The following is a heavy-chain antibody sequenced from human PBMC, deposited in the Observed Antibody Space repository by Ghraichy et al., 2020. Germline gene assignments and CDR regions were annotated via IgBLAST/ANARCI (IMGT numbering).Heavy chain of an antibody. J-gene: IGHJ4*02. Sequence: SETLSLTCTVSGGSISSSSYYWGWIRQPPGKGLEWIGSIYYSGSTYYNPSLKSRVTISVDTSKNQFSLKLSSVTAADTAVYYCARTSGSYIFSVDWGQGTLVTVSS. D-gene: IGHD1-26*01. V-gene: IGHV4-39*01. CDR2: IYYSGST. CDR1: GGSISSSSYY. CDR3: ARTSGSYIFSVD.